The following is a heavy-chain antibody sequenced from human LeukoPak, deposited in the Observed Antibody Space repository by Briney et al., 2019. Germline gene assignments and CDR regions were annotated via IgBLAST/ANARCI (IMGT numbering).Heavy chain of an antibody. CDR1: GFTFSSYA. CDR2: ISSSGSST. J-gene: IGHJ4*02. Sequence: GGSLRLSCAASGFTFSSYAMGWVRQAPGKGLGWVSAISSSGSSTYYADSVKGRFTISRDNAKNTLYLQMNSLRAEDTAVYYCAKGPETGRFDYWGQGTLVTVSS. V-gene: IGHV3-23*01. CDR3: AKGPETGRFDY. D-gene: IGHD1-14*01.